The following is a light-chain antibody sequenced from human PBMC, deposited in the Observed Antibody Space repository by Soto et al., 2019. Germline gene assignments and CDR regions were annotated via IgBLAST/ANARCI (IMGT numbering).Light chain of an antibody. J-gene: IGLJ3*02. CDR1: SSNIGSNT. CDR3: AAWDDSLNGWV. Sequence: QSVLTQPPSASGTPGQRVTLSCSGSSSNIGSNTVNWYQQLPGTAPKLLIYSNNQRPSGVPDRFSGSKSGTSASLAISGLQSEDEADYDCAAWDDSLNGWVFGGGTKLTVL. CDR2: SNN. V-gene: IGLV1-44*01.